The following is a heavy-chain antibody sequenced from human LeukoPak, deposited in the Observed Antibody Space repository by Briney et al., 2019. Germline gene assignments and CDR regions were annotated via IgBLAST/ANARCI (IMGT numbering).Heavy chain of an antibody. Sequence: GGSLRLSCAASGFTFSSYAMSWVRQAPGKGLEWVSAISGSGGSTYYADSVKGRFTISRDNSKNTLYLQMNSLRAEDTAVYYCARSSYSNYGYYYYYMDVWGKGTTVTVSS. CDR3: ARSSYSNYGYYYYYMDV. V-gene: IGHV3-23*01. D-gene: IGHD4-11*01. CDR1: GFTFSSYA. J-gene: IGHJ6*03. CDR2: ISGSGGST.